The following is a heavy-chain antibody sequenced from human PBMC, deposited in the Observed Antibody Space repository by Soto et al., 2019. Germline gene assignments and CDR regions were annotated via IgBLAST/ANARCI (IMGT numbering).Heavy chain of an antibody. Sequence: ASVKVSCKASGYTFTSYAMHWVRQAPGQRLEWMGWINAGNGNTNYAQKLQGRVTMTTDTSTSTAYMELRSLRSDDTAVYYCARDQMDNWFDPWGQGTLVTVSS. CDR3: ARDQMDNWFDP. CDR1: GYTFTSYA. CDR2: INAGNGNT. V-gene: IGHV1-3*01. D-gene: IGHD2-2*03. J-gene: IGHJ5*02.